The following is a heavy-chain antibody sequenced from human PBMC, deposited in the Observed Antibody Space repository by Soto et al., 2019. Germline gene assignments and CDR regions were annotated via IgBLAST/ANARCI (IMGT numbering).Heavy chain of an antibody. J-gene: IGHJ4*02. Sequence: SETLSLTCAVYGGSFSGYYWSWIRQHPGKGLEWIGEINHSGSTNYNPSLKSRVNLSVDTPKTQFSPGMRSVTAADTAVYYFLRINYVFWSGSSMVPDDWGQGTLVTVAS. V-gene: IGHV4-34*01. D-gene: IGHD3-3*01. CDR1: GGSFSGYY. CDR3: LRINYVFWSGSSMVPDD. CDR2: INHSGST.